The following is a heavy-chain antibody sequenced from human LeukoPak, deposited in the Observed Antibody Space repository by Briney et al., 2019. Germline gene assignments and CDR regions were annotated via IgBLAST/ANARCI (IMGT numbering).Heavy chain of an antibody. CDR2: IYSGGST. CDR1: GSTVSSNY. D-gene: IGHD6-19*01. J-gene: IGHJ4*02. CDR3: ARCGYSSGWYANYFDY. Sequence: GGSLRLSCAASGSTVSSNYMSWVRQAPGKGLEWVSVIYSGGSTYYADSVKGRFTISRDNSKNTLYLQMNSLRAEDTAVYYCARCGYSSGWYANYFDYWGQGTLVTVSS. V-gene: IGHV3-53*01.